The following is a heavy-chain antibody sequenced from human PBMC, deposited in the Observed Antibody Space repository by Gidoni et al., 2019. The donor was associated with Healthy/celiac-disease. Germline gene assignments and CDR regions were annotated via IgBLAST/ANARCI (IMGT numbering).Heavy chain of an antibody. J-gene: IGHJ6*02. D-gene: IGHD3-10*01. CDR3: AILGILWFGEPRMNYGMDV. V-gene: IGHV5-51*03. CDR2: IYPGDSDT. CDR1: GSSFTSYW. Sequence: VQLVQSGAAVKKPGESLKISCRGSGSSFTSYWIGWVRQMTGKGLEWMGIIYPGDSDTRYSPYFQGQVTISADKSISTAYLQWSSLKASDTSMYYCAILGILWFGEPRMNYGMDVWGQGTTVTVSS.